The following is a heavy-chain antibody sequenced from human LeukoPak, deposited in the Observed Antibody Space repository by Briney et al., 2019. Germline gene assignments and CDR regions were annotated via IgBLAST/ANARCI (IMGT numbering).Heavy chain of an antibody. J-gene: IGHJ4*02. CDR1: GFTFSNYW. CDR2: IKQDGSEK. CDR3: TRGSGWTDY. V-gene: IGHV3-7*01. Sequence: GGSLRLSCATSGFTFSNYWMSWVRQAPGKGLEWVANIKQDGSEKYYVDSVKGRFTISRDNAKNSLYLQMNSLRAEDTAVYYCTRGSGWTDYWGQGTLVTVSS. D-gene: IGHD6-19*01.